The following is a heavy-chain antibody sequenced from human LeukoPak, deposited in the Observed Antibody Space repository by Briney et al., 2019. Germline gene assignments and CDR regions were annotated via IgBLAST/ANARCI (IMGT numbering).Heavy chain of an antibody. CDR1: GFTFSSYG. D-gene: IGHD3-10*01. CDR2: IRYDGSNK. CDR3: ARDFSLGGVINPRPPGNWFDP. J-gene: IGHJ5*02. Sequence: GGSLRLSCAASGFTFSSYGMHWVRQAPGKGLEWVAFIRYDGSNKYYADSVKGRFTISRDNSKNTLYLQMNSLRAEDTAVYYCARDFSLGGVINPRPPGNWFDPWGQGTLVTVSS. V-gene: IGHV3-30*02.